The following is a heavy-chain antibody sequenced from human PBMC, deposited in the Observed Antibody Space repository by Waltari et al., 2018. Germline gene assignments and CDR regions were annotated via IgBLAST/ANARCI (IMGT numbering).Heavy chain of an antibody. D-gene: IGHD6-19*01. Sequence: QVQLQESGPGLVKPSETLSLTCAVSGYSISRGYYWGWIRQPPGKGLEWIGSIYHSGSTYYNPSLKSRVTISVDTSKNQFSLKLSSVTAADTAVYYCATGIAVAGEGYWGQGTLVTVSS. J-gene: IGHJ4*02. CDR1: GYSISRGYY. CDR2: IYHSGST. V-gene: IGHV4-38-2*01. CDR3: ATGIAVAGEGY.